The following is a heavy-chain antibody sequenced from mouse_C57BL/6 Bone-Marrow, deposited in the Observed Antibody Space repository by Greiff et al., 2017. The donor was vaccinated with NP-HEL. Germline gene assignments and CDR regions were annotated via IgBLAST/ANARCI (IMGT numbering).Heavy chain of an antibody. J-gene: IGHJ3*01. D-gene: IGHD2-3*01. CDR1: GYTFTSHW. V-gene: IGHV1-64*01. CDR3: ARGGYYDWFAY. CDR2: IHPNSGST. Sequence: VQLQQPGAELVKPGASVKLSCKASGYTFTSHWMHWVKQRPGQGLEWIGMIHPNSGSTNYNEKFKSKATLTVDKSSSTAYMQLSSLTSEDSAVYYCARGGYYDWFAYWGQGTLVTVSA.